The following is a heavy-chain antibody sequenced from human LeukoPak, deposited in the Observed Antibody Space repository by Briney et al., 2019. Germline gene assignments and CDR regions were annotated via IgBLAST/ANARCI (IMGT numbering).Heavy chain of an antibody. D-gene: IGHD5-12*01. Sequence: GGSLRLSCAASGFTFSSYAMSWVRQAPGKGLEWVSAISGSGGSTYYADSAKGRFTISRDNSKNTLYLQMNSLGAEDTAVYYCAKGASIVATITVDYWGQGTLVTVSS. CDR1: GFTFSSYA. CDR3: AKGASIVATITVDY. CDR2: ISGSGGST. V-gene: IGHV3-23*01. J-gene: IGHJ4*02.